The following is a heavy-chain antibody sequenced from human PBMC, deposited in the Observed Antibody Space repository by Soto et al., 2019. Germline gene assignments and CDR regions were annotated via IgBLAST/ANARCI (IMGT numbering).Heavy chain of an antibody. V-gene: IGHV3-66*01. J-gene: IGHJ4*02. Sequence: GGSLRLSCAASGFTVSSKYMSWVRQAPGKGLEWVSLIQSGGSTFYADSVKGRFTISRDNSKNTLYLQMNSLRAEDTAVYYCARAIGYCTSTHCLSNFDYWGQGTLVTVSS. CDR1: GFTVSSKY. D-gene: IGHD2-8*01. CDR2: IQSGGST. CDR3: ARAIGYCTSTHCLSNFDY.